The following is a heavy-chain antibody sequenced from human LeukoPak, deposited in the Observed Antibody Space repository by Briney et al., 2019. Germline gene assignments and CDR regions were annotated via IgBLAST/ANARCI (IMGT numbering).Heavy chain of an antibody. CDR1: VFTFSSYA. Sequence: PGGSLRLSCAASVFTFSSYAMSWVRQDPGKALEWVSAISGSGGSTYYADSVKGRFTISRDNSKNTLYLQMNSLRAEDTAVYYCARDRAPIHYYDSSGYDPWGQGTLVTVSS. V-gene: IGHV3-23*01. J-gene: IGHJ5*02. D-gene: IGHD3-22*01. CDR2: ISGSGGST. CDR3: ARDRAPIHYYDSSGYDP.